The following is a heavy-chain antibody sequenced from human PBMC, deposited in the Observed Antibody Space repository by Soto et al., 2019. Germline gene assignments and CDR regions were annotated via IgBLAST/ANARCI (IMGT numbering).Heavy chain of an antibody. V-gene: IGHV4-34*01. Sequence: ASETLSLTCAVYGGSFSDYYWSWIRQPPGKGLEWIGEINLSGGTKYNPSPKSRVTISVDTSKNQFSLNLSSVTAADTAVYYCARRADYYASSGDAFDIWGQGTMVTVSS. CDR3: ARRADYYASSGDAFDI. J-gene: IGHJ3*02. D-gene: IGHD3-22*01. CDR2: INLSGGT. CDR1: GGSFSDYY.